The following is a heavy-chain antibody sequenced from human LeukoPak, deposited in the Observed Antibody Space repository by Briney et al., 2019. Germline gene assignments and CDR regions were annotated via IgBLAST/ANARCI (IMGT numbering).Heavy chain of an antibody. CDR2: INPNSGGT. CDR1: GYTFTKYA. V-gene: IGHV1-2*02. CDR3: ARVGRRQLVLYYFDY. Sequence: GASVKVSCKASGYTFTKYAVNWVRQAPGQGLEWMGWINPNSGGTNYAQKFQGRVTMTRDTSISTAYMELSRLRSDDTAVYYCARVGRRQLVLYYFDYWGQGTLVTVSS. D-gene: IGHD6-13*01. J-gene: IGHJ4*02.